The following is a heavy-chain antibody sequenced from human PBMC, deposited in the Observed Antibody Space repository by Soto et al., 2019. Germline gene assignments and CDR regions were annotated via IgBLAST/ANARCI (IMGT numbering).Heavy chain of an antibody. CDR3: ARGGNNYDRSGHCFDN. CDR2: ISYDGSSK. D-gene: IGHD3-22*01. Sequence: QVHLVESGGGVVQPGRSLTLSSAASGFTFSSYGMHWVRQAPGKGLYWVAVISYDGSSKYYADSVKGRVTISRDNSKNTLYMTMNSLRAEDTAVYYCARGGNNYDRSGHCFDNWGQGTLGTVSS. V-gene: IGHV3-30-3*01. J-gene: IGHJ4*02. CDR1: GFTFSSYG.